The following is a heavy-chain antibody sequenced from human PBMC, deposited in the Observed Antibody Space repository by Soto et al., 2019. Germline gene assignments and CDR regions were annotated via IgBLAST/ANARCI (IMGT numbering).Heavy chain of an antibody. V-gene: IGHV2-26*01. CDR1: GFSLSNARMG. D-gene: IGHD6-19*01. CDR2: IFSNGEK. CDR3: ARFELSSGIDY. J-gene: IGHJ4*02. Sequence: QVTLKESGPVLVKPTETLTRTCTVSGFSLSNARMGVSWLRQPPGKALEWLAHIFSNGEKSYSTSLKSRLTISKDTSKSQVVLTMTNMDPVDTATYYCARFELSSGIDYWGQGTLVTVSS.